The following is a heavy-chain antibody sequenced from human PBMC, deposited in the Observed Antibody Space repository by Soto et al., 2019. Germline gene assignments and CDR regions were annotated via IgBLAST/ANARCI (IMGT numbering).Heavy chain of an antibody. D-gene: IGHD3-22*01. CDR1: GGTFSSYA. V-gene: IGHV1-69*13. CDR2: IIPIFGTA. Sequence: ASVTVSCKASGGTFSSYAISWVRQAPGQGLEWMGGIIPIFGTANYAQKFQGRVTITADESTSTAYMELSSLRSEDTAVYYCASYYYDSSGYPNPFDYWGQGTLVTVSS. J-gene: IGHJ4*02. CDR3: ASYYYDSSGYPNPFDY.